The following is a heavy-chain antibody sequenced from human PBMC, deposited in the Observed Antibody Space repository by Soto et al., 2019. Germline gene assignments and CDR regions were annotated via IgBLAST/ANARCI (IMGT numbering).Heavy chain of an antibody. CDR3: ARYIPGVRYYGMDV. V-gene: IGHV3-23*01. CDR1: GFTFSSYA. Sequence: EVQLLESGGGLVQPGGSLRLSCAASGFTFSSYAMKWVRQAPGKGLEWVSLIGESGTPTYYADSVKGRFTISRDNSGNTLFLXMXXLXAXXTXXXXCARYIPGVRYYGMDVWGQGTTVTVSS. J-gene: IGHJ6*02. D-gene: IGHD2-2*01. CDR2: IGESGTPT.